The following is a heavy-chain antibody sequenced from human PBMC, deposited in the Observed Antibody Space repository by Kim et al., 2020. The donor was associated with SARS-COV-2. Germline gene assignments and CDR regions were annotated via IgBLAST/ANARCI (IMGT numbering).Heavy chain of an antibody. CDR2: ISYDGSNK. CDR3: ARDAESIAARPYAFDI. CDR1: GFTFSSYA. Sequence: GGSLRLSCAASGFTFSSYAMHWVRQAPCKGLEWVAVISYDGSNKYYADSVKGRFTISRDNSKNTLYLQMNSLRAEDTAAYYCARDAESIAARPYAFDIWGQGTMVTVSS. J-gene: IGHJ3*02. V-gene: IGHV3-30-3*01. D-gene: IGHD6-6*01.